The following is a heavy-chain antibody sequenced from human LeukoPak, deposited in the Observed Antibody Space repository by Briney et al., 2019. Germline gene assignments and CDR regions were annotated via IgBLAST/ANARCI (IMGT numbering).Heavy chain of an antibody. CDR1: GGSISNYY. V-gene: IGHV4-59*08. CDR2: IYDSGSGST. CDR3: ARGPIVGATNFVDY. D-gene: IGHD1-26*01. J-gene: IGHJ4*02. Sequence: SETLSLTCTVSGGSISNYYWSWIRKPPGKGLEWIGYIYDSGSGSTNYNPSLKSRVTISVDTSENQFSLKLSSVTAADTAVYYCARGPIVGATNFVDYWGQGTLVTVSS.